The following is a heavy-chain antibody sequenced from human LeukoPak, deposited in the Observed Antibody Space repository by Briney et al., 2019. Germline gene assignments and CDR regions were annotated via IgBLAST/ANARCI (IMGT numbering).Heavy chain of an antibody. CDR1: GYTFTGYW. Sequence: ASVKVSFKAFGYTFTGYWMHWVRQAPGQGLEWMGIINPSGGSTSYAQKFQGRVTMTRDMSTSTVYMELSSLRSEDTAVYYCASEFAEIAAAGLDYWGQGTLVTVSS. D-gene: IGHD6-13*01. J-gene: IGHJ4*02. V-gene: IGHV1-46*01. CDR2: INPSGGST. CDR3: ASEFAEIAAAGLDY.